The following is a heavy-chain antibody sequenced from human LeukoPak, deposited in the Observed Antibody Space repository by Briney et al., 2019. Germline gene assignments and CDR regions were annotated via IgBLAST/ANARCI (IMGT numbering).Heavy chain of an antibody. CDR1: GFTFNTYN. Sequence: PGGSLRLSCAASGFTFNTYNMNWVRQAPGKGLEWVSSISSSSSYIYYADSVKGRFTISRDNAKNFLYLQMNSLRAEDTAVYYCARTYYDILTGYNPYFDYWGQGILVTVSS. V-gene: IGHV3-21*01. D-gene: IGHD3-9*01. CDR3: ARTYYDILTGYNPYFDY. J-gene: IGHJ4*02. CDR2: ISSSSSYI.